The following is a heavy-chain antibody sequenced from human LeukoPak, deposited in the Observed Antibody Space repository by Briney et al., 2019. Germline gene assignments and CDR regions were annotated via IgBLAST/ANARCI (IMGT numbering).Heavy chain of an antibody. Sequence: GGSLRLSCAASGFTFSSYSMNWVRQAPGKGLEWVSAISGSGGSTYYADSVKGRFTISRDNAKNSLFLEMNSLRVEDTAVYYCARDEVATISDYWGQGALVTVSS. CDR2: ISGSGGST. CDR3: ARDEVATISDY. J-gene: IGHJ4*02. D-gene: IGHD5-12*01. V-gene: IGHV3-21*01. CDR1: GFTFSSYS.